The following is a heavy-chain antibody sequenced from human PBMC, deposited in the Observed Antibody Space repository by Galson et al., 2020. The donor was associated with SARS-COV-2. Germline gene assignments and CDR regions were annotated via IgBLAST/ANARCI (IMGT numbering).Heavy chain of an antibody. CDR2: LWFDGTTQ. CDR3: ARGMRGDYWDFDL. V-gene: IGHV3-33*01. CDR1: GFTFSNSG. D-gene: IGHD3-16*01. J-gene: IGHJ2*01. Sequence: GGSLRLSCAASGFTFSNSGMHWVRQAPGKGLEWVAILWFDGTTQYYADSVKGRFAISRDTSEDTLYLQMNSLRGDDTAVYYCARGMRGDYWDFDLWGRGAMVSVSS.